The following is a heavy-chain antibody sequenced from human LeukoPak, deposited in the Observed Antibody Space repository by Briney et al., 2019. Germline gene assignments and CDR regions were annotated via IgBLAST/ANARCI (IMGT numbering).Heavy chain of an antibody. V-gene: IGHV1-69*13. J-gene: IGHJ6*02. D-gene: IGHD1-1*01. Sequence: ASVTVSCTASGGTFSSYAISWVRQAPGQGLEWMGGIIPIFGTANYAQKFQGRVTITADESTSTAYMELSSLRSEDTAVYYCAREYKASMDVWGQGTTVTVSS. CDR2: IIPIFGTA. CDR3: AREYKASMDV. CDR1: GGTFSSYA.